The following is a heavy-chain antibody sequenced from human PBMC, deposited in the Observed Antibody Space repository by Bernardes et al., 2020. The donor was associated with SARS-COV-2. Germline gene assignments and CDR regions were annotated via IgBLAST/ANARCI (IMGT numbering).Heavy chain of an antibody. V-gene: IGHV1-2*02. D-gene: IGHD2-15*01. CDR1: GYTFTGYY. CDR3: ARNERCSGGSCYVY. J-gene: IGHJ4*02. Sequence: ASVEVACKASGYTFTGYYMHWVRQDPGQGLEWMGWINPNSGGTNYAQKFQGRVTMTRDTSISTAYMELSRLRSDDTAVYYCARNERCSGGSCYVYWGQGTLVTVSS. CDR2: INPNSGGT.